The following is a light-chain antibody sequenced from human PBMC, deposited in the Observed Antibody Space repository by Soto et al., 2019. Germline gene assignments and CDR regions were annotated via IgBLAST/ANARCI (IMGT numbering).Light chain of an antibody. Sequence: DIQITQSPSSLSASVGDRVTITCRASESIANYLNWYQQKPGKAPNLLIYAASTLQTGVTSRFSGSGSGTDFTLTISSLQTEDFATYFCQQSYISPYTFGQGTKLDI. CDR1: ESIANY. CDR3: QQSYISPYT. J-gene: IGKJ2*01. CDR2: AAS. V-gene: IGKV1-39*01.